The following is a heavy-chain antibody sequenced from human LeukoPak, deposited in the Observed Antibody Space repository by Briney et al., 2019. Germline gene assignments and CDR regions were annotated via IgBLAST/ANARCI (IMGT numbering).Heavy chain of an antibody. D-gene: IGHD5-18*01. CDR1: GGSMSSYY. CDR2: VYYSGTT. J-gene: IGHJ5*02. V-gene: IGHV4-59*01. CDR3: ARGGIQLWSNNWVDP. Sequence: PSETLSLTCTVSGGSMSSYYWSWIRQPPGKGLEWIGYVYYSGTTNYNPSLRSRVTISVDTSKNQFSLKLCSVTAADTAVYYCARGGIQLWSNNWVDPWGQGILVTVSS.